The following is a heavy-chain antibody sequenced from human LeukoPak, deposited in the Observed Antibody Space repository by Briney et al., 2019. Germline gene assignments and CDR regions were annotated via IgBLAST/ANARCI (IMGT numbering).Heavy chain of an antibody. D-gene: IGHD2-21*02. CDR3: ARGVCGGDCYLRDYYYYGMDV. Sequence: ALVKVSCKASGGTFSSYAISWVRQAPGQGLEWMGRIIPIFGIANYAQKFQGRVTITADKSTSTAYMELSSLRSEDTAVYYCARGVCGGDCYLRDYYYYGMDVWGQGTTVTVSS. CDR2: IIPIFGIA. V-gene: IGHV1-69*04. J-gene: IGHJ6*02. CDR1: GGTFSSYA.